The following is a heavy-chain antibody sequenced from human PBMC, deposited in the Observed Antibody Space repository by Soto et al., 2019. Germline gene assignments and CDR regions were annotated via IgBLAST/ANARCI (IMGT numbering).Heavy chain of an antibody. Sequence: SETLSLTCTVSGGSISSGDYYWSWIRQPPGKGLEWIGNIYYSGSTYYNPSLKSRVTISVDTSKKQFPLKLSSVTAADTAVYYCASRKSAPYFDYWGQGTLVTVSS. J-gene: IGHJ4*02. CDR1: GGSISSGDYY. CDR2: IYYSGST. CDR3: ASRKSAPYFDY. V-gene: IGHV4-30-4*01. D-gene: IGHD3-3*01.